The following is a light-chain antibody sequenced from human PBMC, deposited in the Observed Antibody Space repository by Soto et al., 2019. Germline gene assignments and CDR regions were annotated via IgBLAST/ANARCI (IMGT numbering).Light chain of an antibody. V-gene: IGLV2-14*01. CDR1: SREIGGYNY. CDR3: SSYTSSSTRLYV. J-gene: IGLJ1*01. Sequence: QSVLTQPASVSGSPGQSITISCTGKSREIGGYNYVSWYQQHPGKAPKLMIYDVSNRPSGVSNRSSGSKSGNTASLTISGLQAEDEADYYCSSYTSSSTRLYVFGTGTKVTVL. CDR2: DVS.